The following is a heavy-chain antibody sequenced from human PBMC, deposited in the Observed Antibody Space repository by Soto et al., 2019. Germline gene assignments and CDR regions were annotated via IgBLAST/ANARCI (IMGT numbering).Heavy chain of an antibody. Sequence: QVQLQESGPGLVKPSQTLSLTCTVSGGSISSGGYYWSWIRQHPGKGLEWIGYIYYSGSTYYNTSLKSRFTISLDTSKTLFSLKLNSMTAADTAVYYCARGHDSPHWYFDLWGRGTLVTVSS. J-gene: IGHJ2*01. V-gene: IGHV4-31*03. CDR1: GGSISSGGYY. CDR2: IYYSGST. CDR3: ARGHDSPHWYFDL. D-gene: IGHD3-3*01.